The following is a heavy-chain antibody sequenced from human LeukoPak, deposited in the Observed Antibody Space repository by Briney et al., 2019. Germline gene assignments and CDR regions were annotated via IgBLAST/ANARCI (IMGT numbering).Heavy chain of an antibody. CDR3: ARSARIDSSGYYYLPKDFDY. D-gene: IGHD3-22*01. V-gene: IGHV4-59*08. CDR1: GGSISSYY. J-gene: IGHJ4*02. CDR2: IYYSGST. Sequence: SETLSLTCTVSGGSISSYYWSWIRQPPGKGLEWIGYIYYSGSTNYNPSLKSRVTISVDTSKNQFSLKLSSVTAADTAVYYCARSARIDSSGYYYLPKDFDYWGQGTLVTVSS.